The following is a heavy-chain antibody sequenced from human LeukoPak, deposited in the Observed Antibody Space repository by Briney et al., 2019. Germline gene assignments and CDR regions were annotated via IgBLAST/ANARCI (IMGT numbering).Heavy chain of an antibody. Sequence: PGRSLRLSCAASGFTFSSYAMHWVRQAPGKGLEWVAVISYDGSNKYYADSVKGRFTISRDNSMNTLYLQMNSLRAEDTAVYYCARAAYSYGYGGFDPWGQGTLVTVSS. CDR1: GFTFSSYA. J-gene: IGHJ5*02. V-gene: IGHV3-30*04. D-gene: IGHD5-18*01. CDR3: ARAAYSYGYGGFDP. CDR2: ISYDGSNK.